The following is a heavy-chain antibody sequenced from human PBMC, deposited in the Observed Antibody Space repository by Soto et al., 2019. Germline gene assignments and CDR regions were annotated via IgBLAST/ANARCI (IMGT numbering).Heavy chain of an antibody. V-gene: IGHV3-23*01. J-gene: IGHJ4*02. D-gene: IGHD3-22*01. CDR3: AKVGVRGYYDSSGYRDFDY. CDR2: ISGSGGST. Sequence: EVQLLESGGGLVQPGGSLRLSCAASGFTFSSYAMSWVRQAPGKGLEWVSAISGSGGSTYYADSVKGRFIISRDNSKNTLYLQMNSLRAEDTAVYYCAKVGVRGYYDSSGYRDFDYWGQGTLVTVSS. CDR1: GFTFSSYA.